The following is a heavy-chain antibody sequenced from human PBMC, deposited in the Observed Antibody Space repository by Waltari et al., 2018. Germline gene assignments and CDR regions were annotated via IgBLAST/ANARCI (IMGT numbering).Heavy chain of an antibody. V-gene: IGHV3-48*01. CDR3: AREIRGTGYFPDAFDI. CDR1: EFTFSSYS. CDR2: ISNSRTTI. D-gene: IGHD3-9*01. Sequence: EVQLVESGGGSVRPGGSLRLSCAASEFTFSSYSMNWVRQAPGQGLEWVAYISNSRTTIYYADSVKGRFTISRDNDQNSLYLQMNSLRAEDTAVYYCAREIRGTGYFPDAFDIWGQGTMVTVSS. J-gene: IGHJ3*02.